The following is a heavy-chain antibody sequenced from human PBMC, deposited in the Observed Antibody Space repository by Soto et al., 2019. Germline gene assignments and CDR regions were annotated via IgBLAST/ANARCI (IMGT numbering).Heavy chain of an antibody. CDR2: IYHSGST. Sequence: PSETLSLTCAVSGGSISSSNWWSWDRQPPGXGLEWIGEIYHSGSTNYNPSLKSRVTISVDKSKNQFSLKLSSVTAADTAVYYCARDKGYYDSSGYYPTRWFDPWGQGTLVTVFS. J-gene: IGHJ5*02. D-gene: IGHD3-22*01. CDR3: ARDKGYYDSSGYYPTRWFDP. V-gene: IGHV4-4*02. CDR1: GGSISSSNW.